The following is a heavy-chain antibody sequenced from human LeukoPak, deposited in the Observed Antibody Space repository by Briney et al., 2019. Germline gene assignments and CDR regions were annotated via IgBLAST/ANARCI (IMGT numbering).Heavy chain of an antibody. V-gene: IGHV4-59*08. CDR3: ARGDCRTTSCSEGWFDS. Sequence: SETLSLTCTVSGGSINNYYWSWIRQPPGKGLEWIGYISYTGNTNYNPSLKSRVTISVDTSENQLSLTLNSVTAADTAVYYCARGDCRTTSCSEGWFDSWGQGTLVTVSS. CDR1: GGSINNYY. J-gene: IGHJ5*01. D-gene: IGHD2-2*01. CDR2: ISYTGNT.